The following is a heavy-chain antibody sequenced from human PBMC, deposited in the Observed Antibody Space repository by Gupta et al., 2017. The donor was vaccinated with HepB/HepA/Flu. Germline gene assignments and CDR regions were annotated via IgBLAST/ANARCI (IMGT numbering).Heavy chain of an antibody. J-gene: IGHJ5*02. CDR3: ARDLTVQYYYDSPENWFDP. CDR1: GYTFTGYY. Sequence: QVQLVQSGAEVKKPGASVKVSCKASGYTFTGYYMHWVRQAPGQGLEWMGWINPNSGGTNYAQKFQGRVTMTRDTSISTAYMELSRLRSDDTAVNYCARDLTVQYYYDSPENWFDPWGQGTLVTVSS. V-gene: IGHV1-2*02. D-gene: IGHD3-22*01. CDR2: INPNSGGT.